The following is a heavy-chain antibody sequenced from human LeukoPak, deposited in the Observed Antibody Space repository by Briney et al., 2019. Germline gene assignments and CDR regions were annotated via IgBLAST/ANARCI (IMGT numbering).Heavy chain of an antibody. Sequence: PGGSLRLSCAASGFTFSSYSMNWVRQAPGKGLEWVSVIYSGGSTYYADSVKGRFTISRDNSKNTLYLQMNSLRAEDTAVYYCARDSGPDAFDIWGQGTMVTVSS. J-gene: IGHJ3*02. CDR2: IYSGGST. D-gene: IGHD1-26*01. CDR3: ARDSGPDAFDI. CDR1: GFTFSSYS. V-gene: IGHV3-66*02.